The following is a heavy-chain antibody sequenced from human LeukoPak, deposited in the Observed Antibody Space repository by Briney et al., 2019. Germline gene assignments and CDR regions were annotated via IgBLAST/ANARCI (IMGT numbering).Heavy chain of an antibody. Sequence: ASVNVSCTASGGTFSSYAISWVRQATGHGLEWMGCMNPNSGNTAYSHKFQGRVTMTRNTSISTAYMELSSLRSEDTAVYYCARGRHTGVYYYYYYYGMDVWGQGTTVTVSS. D-gene: IGHD2-8*02. CDR3: ARGRHTGVYYYYYYYGMDV. J-gene: IGHJ6*02. CDR2: MNPNSGNT. CDR1: GGTFSSYA. V-gene: IGHV1-8*02.